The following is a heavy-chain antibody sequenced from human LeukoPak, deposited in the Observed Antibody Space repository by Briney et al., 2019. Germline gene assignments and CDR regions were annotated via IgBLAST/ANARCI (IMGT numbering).Heavy chain of an antibody. D-gene: IGHD3-9*01. V-gene: IGHV4-34*01. Sequence: SETLSLTCAVYGGSFSGYYWSWIRQPPGKGLEWIGEINHSGSTNYNPSLKSRVTISVDTSKNQFSLKLSSVTAADTAVYYCARGGITIRWFDPWGQGTLVTVSS. CDR2: INHSGST. J-gene: IGHJ5*02. CDR3: ARGGITIRWFDP. CDR1: GGSFSGYY.